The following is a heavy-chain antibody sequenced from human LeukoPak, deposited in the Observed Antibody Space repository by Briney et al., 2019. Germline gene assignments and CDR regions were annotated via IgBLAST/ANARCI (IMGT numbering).Heavy chain of an antibody. CDR3: ACGVVPAALIDY. V-gene: IGHV4-59*08. J-gene: IGHJ4*02. CDR1: GGSISSYY. D-gene: IGHD2-2*01. CDR2: ICYSGST. Sequence: SETLSLTCTVSGGSISSYYWSWIRQPPGKGLEWIGYICYSGSTNYNPSLKSRVTISVDTSKNQFSLKLSSVTAADTAVYYCACGVVPAALIDYWGQGTLVTVSS.